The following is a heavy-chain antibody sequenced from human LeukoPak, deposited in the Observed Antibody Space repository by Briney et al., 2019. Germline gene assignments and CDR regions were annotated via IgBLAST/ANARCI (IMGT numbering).Heavy chain of an antibody. Sequence: PSETLSLTCTVSGYSISSGYYWGWIRQPPGKGLEWIGSIYHSGSTYYNPSLKSRVTISVDTSKNQFSLKLSSVTAADTAVYYCARALWFGKLDCWGQGTLVTVSS. J-gene: IGHJ4*02. D-gene: IGHD3-10*01. V-gene: IGHV4-38-2*02. CDR3: ARALWFGKLDC. CDR1: GYSISSGYY. CDR2: IYHSGST.